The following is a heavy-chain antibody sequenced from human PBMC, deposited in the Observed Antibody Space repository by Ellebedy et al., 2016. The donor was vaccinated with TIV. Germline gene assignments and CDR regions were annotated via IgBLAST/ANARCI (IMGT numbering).Heavy chain of an antibody. V-gene: IGHV4-34*01. CDR3: ARGLGTGGTTFDY. Sequence: MPSETLSLTCAVYGGSFSGYYWSWISQPPGKGLVWIGEINHSGSTNYNPSLKGRVTISVDTSKNQFSLKLSSVTAADTAVYYCARGLGTGGTTFDYWGQGTLVTVSS. D-gene: IGHD1-1*01. J-gene: IGHJ4*02. CDR2: INHSGST. CDR1: GGSFSGYY.